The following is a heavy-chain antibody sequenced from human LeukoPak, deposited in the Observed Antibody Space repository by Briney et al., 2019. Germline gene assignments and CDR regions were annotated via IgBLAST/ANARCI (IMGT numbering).Heavy chain of an antibody. CDR1: GDSISSYY. CDR2: IYYSGST. CDR3: ARDLGRAQSYYYGSGSYSPLGY. D-gene: IGHD3-10*01. V-gene: IGHV4-59*12. Sequence: NPSETLSLTCTVSGDSISSYYWSWIRQPPGKGLEWIGYIYYSGSTNYNPSLKSRVTISVDTSKNQFSLKLSSVTAADTAVYYCARDLGRAQSYYYGSGSYSPLGYWGQGTLVTVSS. J-gene: IGHJ4*02.